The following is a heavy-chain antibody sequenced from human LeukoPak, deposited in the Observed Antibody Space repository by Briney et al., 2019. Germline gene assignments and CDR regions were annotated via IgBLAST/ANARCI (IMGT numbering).Heavy chain of an antibody. D-gene: IGHD2-15*01. Sequence: GGSLRLSCAASGFTFDDYAMHWVRQAPGEGLEWVSLISWDGGSTYYADSVKGRFTISRDNSKNSLYLQMNSLRAEDTAVYYCARDHVVDGLVFDYWGQGALVTVSS. CDR1: GFTFDDYA. V-gene: IGHV3-43D*03. CDR2: ISWDGGST. J-gene: IGHJ4*02. CDR3: ARDHVVDGLVFDY.